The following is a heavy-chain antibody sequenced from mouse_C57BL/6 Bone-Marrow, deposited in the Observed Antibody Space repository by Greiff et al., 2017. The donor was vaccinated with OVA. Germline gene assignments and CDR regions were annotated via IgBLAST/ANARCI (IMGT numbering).Heavy chain of an antibody. CDR2: IDPENGDT. CDR1: GFNIKDDY. CDR3: TRIYY. Sequence: VHVKQSGAELVRPGASVKLSCTAPGFNIKDDYMHWVKQRPEQGLEWIGWIDPENGDTEYASKFQGKATITADTSSNTAYLQLSSLTSEDTAVYYCTRIYYWGQGTTLTVSS. V-gene: IGHV14-4*01. J-gene: IGHJ2*01.